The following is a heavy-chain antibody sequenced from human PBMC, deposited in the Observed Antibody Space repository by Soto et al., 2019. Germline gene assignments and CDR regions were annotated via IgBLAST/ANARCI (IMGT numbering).Heavy chain of an antibody. D-gene: IGHD6-13*01. Sequence: ASVKVSCKVSGYTLTELSMHWVRQAPGKGLEWMGGFDPEDGETIYAQKFQGRVTMTEDTSTDTAYMELSSLRSEDTAVYYCATHYGAAAGSYYYGMDVWGQGTTVNVSS. CDR1: GYTLTELS. V-gene: IGHV1-24*01. CDR2: FDPEDGET. J-gene: IGHJ6*02. CDR3: ATHYGAAAGSYYYGMDV.